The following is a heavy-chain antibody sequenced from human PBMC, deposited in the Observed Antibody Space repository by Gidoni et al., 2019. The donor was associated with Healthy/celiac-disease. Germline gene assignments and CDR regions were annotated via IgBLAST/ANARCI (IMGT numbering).Heavy chain of an antibody. CDR2: IIPIFGTA. J-gene: IGHJ5*02. CDR1: GGTFSSYA. CDR3: ARENSKFGVVIIQRWFDP. V-gene: IGHV1-69*01. D-gene: IGHD3-3*01. Sequence: QVQLVQSGAEVKKPGSSVKVSCKASGGTFSSYAISWVRQAPGQGLEWMGGIIPIFGTANYAQKFQGRVTITADESTSTAYMELSSLRSEDTAVYYCARENSKFGVVIIQRWFDPWGQGTLVTVSS.